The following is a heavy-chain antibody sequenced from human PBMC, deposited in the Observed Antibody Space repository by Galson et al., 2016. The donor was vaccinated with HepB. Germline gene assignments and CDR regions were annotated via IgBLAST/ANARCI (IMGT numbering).Heavy chain of an antibody. D-gene: IGHD3-3*01. CDR1: GFTFSSYA. J-gene: IGHJ6*03. CDR2: ITSNGDST. CDR3: ARDVAGHYDFHYYYYMDV. Sequence: SLRLSCAASGFTFSSYAMHWVRQAPGKGLEYVSGITSNGDSTYYADSVKGRFTISRDNSKNTLYLQMSSLSPEDTAVYYCARDVAGHYDFHYYYYMDVWGKGTTVTVSS. V-gene: IGHV3-64D*06.